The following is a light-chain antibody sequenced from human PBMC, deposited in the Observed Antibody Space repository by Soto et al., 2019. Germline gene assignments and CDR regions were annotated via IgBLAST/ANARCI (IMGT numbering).Light chain of an antibody. CDR1: QSVSSSY. CDR3: RQYGSSPWT. Sequence: EIVLTQSPGTLSLSPGERATLSRRASQSVSSSYLAWYQQKPGQAPRLLIYGASSRATGIPDRFSGSGSGTDFTLTISRLEPEDFAVYYCRQYGSSPWTFGQGTKVDI. CDR2: GAS. V-gene: IGKV3-20*01. J-gene: IGKJ1*01.